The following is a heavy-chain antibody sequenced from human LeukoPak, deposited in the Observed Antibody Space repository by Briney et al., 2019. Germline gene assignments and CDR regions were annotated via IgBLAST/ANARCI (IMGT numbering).Heavy chain of an antibody. D-gene: IGHD6-19*01. Sequence: GGSLRLSCAASGFTFSSYGKHWVRQAPGKGLEWVAFIRYDGSNKYYADSVKGRFTISRDNSKNTLYLQMNSLRAEDTAVYYCAKEGGSIAVAGNPKRHYFDYWGQGTLVTVSS. J-gene: IGHJ4*02. CDR2: IRYDGSNK. CDR1: GFTFSSYG. CDR3: AKEGGSIAVAGNPKRHYFDY. V-gene: IGHV3-30*02.